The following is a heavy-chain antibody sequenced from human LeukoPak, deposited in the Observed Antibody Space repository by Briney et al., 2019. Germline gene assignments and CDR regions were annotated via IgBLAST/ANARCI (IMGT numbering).Heavy chain of an antibody. J-gene: IGHJ5*02. CDR2: IYYSGST. CDR3: ARGLLFSWFDP. Sequence: KPSETLSLTCTVSGGSISGYYWNWIRQPPGKGLEWIAYIYYSGSTNYNPSLKSRVTISLDTSRNQFSLRLTSVTAADTAVYYCARGLLFSWFDPWGQGTLVTVSS. V-gene: IGHV4-59*01. CDR1: GGSISGYY. D-gene: IGHD2-21*02.